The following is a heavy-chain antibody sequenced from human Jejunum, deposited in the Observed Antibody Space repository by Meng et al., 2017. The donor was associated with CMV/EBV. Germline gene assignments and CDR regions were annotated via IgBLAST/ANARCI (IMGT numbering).Heavy chain of an antibody. Sequence: EASGFTFSSYPMHWVRQPPGKGLECLSAISGNGGDTYYAGSVRGRFTISRDNSKNTVSLQMGSLRPNDTAVYYCAREVKEGGSFDYWGQGTLVTVSS. V-gene: IGHV3-64*02. J-gene: IGHJ4*02. CDR3: AREVKEGGSFDY. CDR1: GFTFSSYP. D-gene: IGHD1-26*01. CDR2: ISGNGGDT.